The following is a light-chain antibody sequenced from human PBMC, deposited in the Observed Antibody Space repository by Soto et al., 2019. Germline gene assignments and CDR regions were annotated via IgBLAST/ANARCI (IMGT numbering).Light chain of an antibody. CDR1: QGISSY. CDR2: GAS. CDR3: QRYNSVPNT. V-gene: IGKV1-27*01. J-gene: IGKJ3*01. Sequence: DIQMTQSPSSLSASVGDRVTITCRASQGISSYLAWYQQKPGKVPKLLIYGASTLHSGVPSRFSGSGSGTDFTLTINSLQPEDVATYYCQRYNSVPNTFGPGTIVDIK.